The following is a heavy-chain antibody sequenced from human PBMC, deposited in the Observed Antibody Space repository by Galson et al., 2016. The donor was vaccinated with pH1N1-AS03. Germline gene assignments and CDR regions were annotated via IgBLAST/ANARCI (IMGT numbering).Heavy chain of an antibody. V-gene: IGHV3-23*01. D-gene: IGHD5/OR15-5a*01. CDR1: GFTFSSYT. CDR2: ISGRDGST. CDR3: AKAAEFASTTYDFEC. J-gene: IGHJ4*02. Sequence: SLRLSCAASGFTFSSYTMSWVRQAPGKGLEWVSGISGRDGSTYYADSVKGRFTISRDNSKNTLYLQMNSLRAEDKAVYYCAKAAEFASTTYDFECWGQGTLVTVSS.